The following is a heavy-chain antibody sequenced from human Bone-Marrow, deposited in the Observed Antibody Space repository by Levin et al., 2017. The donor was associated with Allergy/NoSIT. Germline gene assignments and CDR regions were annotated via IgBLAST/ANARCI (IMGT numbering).Heavy chain of an antibody. CDR1: GFTFSSYW. V-gene: IGHV3-7*04. J-gene: IGHJ3*02. CDR2: IKQDGSEK. CDR3: ARDPLACTACFGTFDI. D-gene: IGHD3-10*01. Sequence: QAGESLKISCAASGFTFSSYWMSWVRQAPGKGLEWVANIKQDGSEKYYVDSVKGRFTISRDNAKNSLYLLMNSLRADDTALYYCARDPLACTACFGTFDIRGQGTMVTVSS.